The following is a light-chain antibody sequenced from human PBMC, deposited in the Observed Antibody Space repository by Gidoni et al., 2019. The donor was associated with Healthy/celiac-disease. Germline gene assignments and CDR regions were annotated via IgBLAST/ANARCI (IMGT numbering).Light chain of an antibody. CDR1: QGISSY. V-gene: IGKV1-9*01. CDR3: QQLNSYPRT. CDR2: AAS. J-gene: IGKJ1*01. Sequence: IQLTQSPSSLSASVGDRVTITCRASQGISSYLAWYQQKPGKAPKVLIYAASTLQSGVPSRFSGSGSGTDFTLTISSLQPEEFATYYCQQLNSYPRTFGQGTKVEIK.